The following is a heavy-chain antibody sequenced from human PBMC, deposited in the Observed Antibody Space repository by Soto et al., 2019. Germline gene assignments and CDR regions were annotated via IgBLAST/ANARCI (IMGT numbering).Heavy chain of an antibody. D-gene: IGHD5-18*01. V-gene: IGHV2-5*02. CDR2: IYWDDDK. Sequence: QITLKESGPTLVKPTQTLTLTCTFSGFSLSTSGVGVGWIRQPPGKALEWLALIYWDDDKRYSPSLKSRLTNXXDXSXXQVVLTMTNMDPVDTATYYCAHRLGYSYGPNWFDPWGQGTLVTVSS. CDR3: AHRLGYSYGPNWFDP. J-gene: IGHJ5*02. CDR1: GFSLSTSGVG.